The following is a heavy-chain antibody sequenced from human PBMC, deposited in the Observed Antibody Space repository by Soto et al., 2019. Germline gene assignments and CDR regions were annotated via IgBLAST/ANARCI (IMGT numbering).Heavy chain of an antibody. CDR3: AISSAFDWLLSLPNDY. J-gene: IGHJ4*02. CDR2: ISGSGGST. Sequence: GGSLRLSCAASGFTFSSYAMSWVRQAPGKGLEWVSAISGSGGSTYYADSVKGRFTISRDNSKNTLYLQMNSLRAEDTAVYYCAISSAFDWLLSLPNDYWGQGTLVTVSS. CDR1: GFTFSSYA. D-gene: IGHD3-9*01. V-gene: IGHV3-23*01.